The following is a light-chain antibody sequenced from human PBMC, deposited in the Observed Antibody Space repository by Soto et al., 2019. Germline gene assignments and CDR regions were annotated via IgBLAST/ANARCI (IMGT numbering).Light chain of an antibody. CDR1: QSISSN. CDR2: RTS. CDR3: QQYNNWPPLT. Sequence: ETVMTQSPATLSVSPGERATLSCRASQSISSNLAWYQQKPGQAPRLLMFRTSTRATGVPARFSGSGSGTEFNITISSLQSEDFAVYYCQQYNNWPPLTFGGGTKVEIK. V-gene: IGKV3-15*01. J-gene: IGKJ4*01.